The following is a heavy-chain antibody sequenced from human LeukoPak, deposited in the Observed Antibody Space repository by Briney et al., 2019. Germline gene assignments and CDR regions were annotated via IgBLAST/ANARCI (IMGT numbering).Heavy chain of an antibody. CDR1: GGSIRSYY. D-gene: IGHD1-26*01. V-gene: IGHV4-59*08. J-gene: IGHJ4*02. CDR2: MSYSAST. CDR3: ARHGGSYSFDY. Sequence: SETLSLTCTVSGGSIRSYYWSWIRQPPGKGLEWIGYMSYSASTDYNPSLKSRVTISLDTSKNQFSLKLSSVTAADTAVYYGARHGGSYSFDYWGQGTLVTVSS.